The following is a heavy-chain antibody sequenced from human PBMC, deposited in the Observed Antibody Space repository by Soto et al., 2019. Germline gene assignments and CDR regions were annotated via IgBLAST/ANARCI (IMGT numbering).Heavy chain of an antibody. CDR3: ARGRNAYGSGSYYRGLYYFDY. D-gene: IGHD3-10*01. V-gene: IGHV4-31*03. Sequence: KASETLSLTCTVSGGSISSGGYYWSWIRQHPGKGLEWIGYIYYSGSTYYNPSLKSRVTISVDTSKNQFSLKLSSVTAADTAVYYCARGRNAYGSGSYYRGLYYFDYWGQGTLVTVSS. CDR2: IYYSGST. J-gene: IGHJ4*02. CDR1: GGSISSGGYY.